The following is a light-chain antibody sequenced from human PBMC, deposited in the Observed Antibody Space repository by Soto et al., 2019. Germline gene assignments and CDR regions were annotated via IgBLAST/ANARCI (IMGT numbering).Light chain of an antibody. CDR1: NSDVGGYNF. CDR3: SSYAGSNNRYV. J-gene: IGLJ1*01. V-gene: IGLV2-8*01. CDR2: EVT. Sequence: QSALTQPPSASGSPGQSVTISCTGTNSDVGGYNFVSWYQQHPGKAPKLIIYEVTKRPSGVPDRFSGSKSGKTASLTVSRLQAEDEADYYCSSYAGSNNRYVFGTGTKLTVL.